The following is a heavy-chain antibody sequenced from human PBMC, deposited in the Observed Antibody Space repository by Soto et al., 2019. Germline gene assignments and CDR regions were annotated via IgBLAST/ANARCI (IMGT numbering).Heavy chain of an antibody. Sequence: SETLSLTCAVYGGSFSGYYWSWIRQPPGKGLEWIGEINHSGSTNYNPSLKSRVTISVDTSKNQFSLKLSSVTAADTAVYYCAAADWKHMVTPGYWGQGTLVTVS. V-gene: IGHV4-34*01. CDR1: GGSFSGYY. CDR3: AAADWKHMVTPGY. D-gene: IGHD2-21*02. CDR2: INHSGST. J-gene: IGHJ4*02.